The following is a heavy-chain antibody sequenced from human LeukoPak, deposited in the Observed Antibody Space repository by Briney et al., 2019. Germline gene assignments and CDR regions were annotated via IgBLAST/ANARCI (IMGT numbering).Heavy chain of an antibody. CDR1: GFTFSSYS. CDR3: ARGLGTNYGGYCTGGSCPVY. D-gene: IGHD2-15*01. Sequence: GGSLRLSCAASGFTFSSYSMNWVRQAPGKGLEWVSYISSSSSTIYYADSVKGRFTISRDNAKNSLYLQMNSLRAEDTAVYYCARGLGTNYGGYCTGGSCPVYWGQGTLVTVSS. V-gene: IGHV3-48*01. CDR2: ISSSSSTI. J-gene: IGHJ4*02.